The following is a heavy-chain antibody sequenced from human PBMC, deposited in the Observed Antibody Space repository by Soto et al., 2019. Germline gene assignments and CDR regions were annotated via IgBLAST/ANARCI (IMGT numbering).Heavy chain of an antibody. CDR3: AAHLAPTDPYNWFEP. D-gene: IGHD1-1*01. CDR2: IVVGSGNT. J-gene: IGHJ5*02. Sequence: SVKVSCKASGFTFSSSGIHWVRQARGQRLEWIGWIVVGSGNTNYAQKFQERVTITRDVSTNTAYMELTSLRSEDTAVYYCAAHLAPTDPYNWFEPWS. V-gene: IGHV1-58*02. CDR1: GFTFSSSG.